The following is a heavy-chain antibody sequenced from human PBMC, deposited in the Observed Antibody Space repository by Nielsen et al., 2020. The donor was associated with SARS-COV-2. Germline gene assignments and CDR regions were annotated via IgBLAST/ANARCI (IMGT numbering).Heavy chain of an antibody. CDR1: GFTFDDYA. CDR3: ARDRDGYSLTDLFKFYYYGMDV. D-gene: IGHD5-24*01. V-gene: IGHV3-9*01. CDR2: INWNSGSM. J-gene: IGHJ6*02. Sequence: GGSLRLSCAASGFTFDDYAMHWVRQAPGKGLEWVSGINWNSGSMGYADSVKGRFTISRDNANNSVFLQMDSLRAEDTAIYYCARDRDGYSLTDLFKFYYYGMDVWGHGTTVTVSS.